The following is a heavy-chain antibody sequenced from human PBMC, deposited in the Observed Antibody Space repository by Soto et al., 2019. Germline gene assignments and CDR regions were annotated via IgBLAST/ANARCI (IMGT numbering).Heavy chain of an antibody. CDR3: ASSILTPFDS. V-gene: IGHV3-74*01. J-gene: IGHJ4*02. CDR2: INSDVRDT. CDR1: GFTFSRYW. Sequence: GGSLRLSCAASGFTFSRYWMHWVRQAPGKGRVCVSRINSDVRDTKYAGSAKGRFTISRHNPNNTLYPQMNSLRAEDTAVYYCASSILTPFDSWGQGTLVTVSS. D-gene: IGHD2-8*01.